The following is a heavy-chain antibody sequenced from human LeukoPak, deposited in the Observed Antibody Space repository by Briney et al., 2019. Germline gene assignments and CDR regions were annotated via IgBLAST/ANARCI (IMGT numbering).Heavy chain of an antibody. CDR1: GFTFSSYG. V-gene: IGHV3-30*03. J-gene: IGHJ4*02. D-gene: IGHD2-8*01. Sequence: PGGSLRLSCVVSGFTFSSYGFHWVRQAPGKGLEWVAVISYDGSNKYFADSVKGRFTISRDNSKNTLYLQMNSLRAEDTAMYYCARGDSLMVSAIEFDFWGQGTLVTVSS. CDR2: ISYDGSNK. CDR3: ARGDSLMVSAIEFDF.